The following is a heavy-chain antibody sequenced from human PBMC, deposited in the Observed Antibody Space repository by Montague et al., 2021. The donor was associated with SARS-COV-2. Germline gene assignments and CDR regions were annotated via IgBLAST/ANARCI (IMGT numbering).Heavy chain of an antibody. Sequence: SETLSPTRTVSGGSISSYYWSWIRQPPGKGLEWIGYIYYSGSTNYNPSLKSRVTISVDTSKNQFSLKLSSVTAADTAVYYCARGIFTIPFIPAHYYMDVWGKGTTVTVSS. CDR2: IYYSGST. CDR1: GGSISSYY. V-gene: IGHV4-59*01. CDR3: ARGIFTIPFIPAHYYMDV. J-gene: IGHJ6*03. D-gene: IGHD3-3*01.